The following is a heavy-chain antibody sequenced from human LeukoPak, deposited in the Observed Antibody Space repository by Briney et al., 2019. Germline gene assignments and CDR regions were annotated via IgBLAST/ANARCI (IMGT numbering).Heavy chain of an antibody. CDR1: GFTFSNYG. CDR2: KWYDGSNE. V-gene: IGHV3-33*01. D-gene: IGHD3-16*02. CDR3: VRDIVSLGGRYFDY. J-gene: IGHJ4*02. Sequence: PGGSLRLSCAASGFTFSNYGMHWVRQAPGKGLEWVAEKWYDGSNEFYADSVKGRFTISRDNSKNTLYLEMNSLRVDDTAVYYCVRDIVSLGGRYFDYWGQGTLVTVSS.